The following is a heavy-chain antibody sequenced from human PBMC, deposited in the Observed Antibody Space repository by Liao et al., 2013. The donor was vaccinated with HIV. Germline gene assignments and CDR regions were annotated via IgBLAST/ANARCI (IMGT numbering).Heavy chain of an antibody. CDR1: GGSISSGGYS. J-gene: IGHJ3*01. CDR2: VSKTGDA. Sequence: QLQLQESGSGLVKPSQTLSLTCAVSGGSISSGGYSWSWIRQPPGKGLEWIGYVSKTGDANYNPSLNGRASISVDTSKNLFSLTLKSVTAADTAVYFCGREPLPLSFWGPGTQVIVSS. V-gene: IGHV4-30-2*01. CDR3: GREPLPLSF.